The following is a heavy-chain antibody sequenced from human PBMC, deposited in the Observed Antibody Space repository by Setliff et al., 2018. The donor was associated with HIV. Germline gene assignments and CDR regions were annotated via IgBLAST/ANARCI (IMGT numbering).Heavy chain of an antibody. V-gene: IGHV4-59*01. CDR3: ARNPCSGGSCPDAFDI. D-gene: IGHD2-15*01. J-gene: IGHJ3*02. CDR1: GGSISSYY. CDR2: IYHSGST. Sequence: SETLSLTCTLSGGSISSYYWSWIRQPPGKGLEWIGYIYHSGSTNYNPSLKSRVTISVDTSKNQFSLKLSSVTAADTAVYYCARNPCSGGSCPDAFDIWGQGTMVTVSS.